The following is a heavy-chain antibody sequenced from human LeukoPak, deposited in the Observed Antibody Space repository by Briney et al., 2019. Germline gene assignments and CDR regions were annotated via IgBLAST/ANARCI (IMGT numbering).Heavy chain of an antibody. CDR1: GGSISSYY. J-gene: IGHJ4*02. D-gene: IGHD3-3*01. V-gene: IGHV4-59*01. Sequence: SETLSLTCTVSGGSISSYYWSWIRQPPGKGLEWIGFIFYSGTTNYKPSLNSRVTISVDTSKNQFSLKLNSVTAADTAVYYCARAPYFDFWTGYYFDYWGQGTLVTVSS. CDR2: IFYSGTT. CDR3: ARAPYFDFWTGYYFDY.